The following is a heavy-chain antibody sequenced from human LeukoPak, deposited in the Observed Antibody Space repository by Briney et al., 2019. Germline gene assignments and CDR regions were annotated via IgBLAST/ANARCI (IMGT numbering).Heavy chain of an antibody. D-gene: IGHD3-10*01. V-gene: IGHV4-34*01. Sequence: SETLSLTCAVYGGPLSGYYWSWTRQPPGKGLEWIGEINHSGSTNYNPSLKSRVTISVDTSKNQFSLKLSSVTAADTAVYYCARGPRVVRGVIYYYYYYGMDVWGKGTTVTVSS. J-gene: IGHJ6*04. CDR1: GGPLSGYY. CDR2: INHSGST. CDR3: ARGPRVVRGVIYYYYYYGMDV.